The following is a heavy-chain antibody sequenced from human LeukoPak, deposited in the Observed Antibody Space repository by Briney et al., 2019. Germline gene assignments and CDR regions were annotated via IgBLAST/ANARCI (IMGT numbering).Heavy chain of an antibody. D-gene: IGHD3-22*01. CDR1: GFTFSTYA. CDR3: AKDRGRYYDSSGFYWGYYFAS. Sequence: GGSLRLSCAASGFTFSTYAVNWVRQAPGKGLEWVSTISGTGGSTYYADSVKGRFTISRDNSKNTLYLQMSSLRAEDTAVYYCAKDRGRYYDSSGFYWGYYFASWSQGILVTVST. V-gene: IGHV3-23*01. J-gene: IGHJ4*02. CDR2: ISGTGGST.